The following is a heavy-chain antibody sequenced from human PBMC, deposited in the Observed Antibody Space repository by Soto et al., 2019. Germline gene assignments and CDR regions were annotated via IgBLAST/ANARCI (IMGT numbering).Heavy chain of an antibody. D-gene: IGHD5-18*01. V-gene: IGHV3-15*07. CDR1: GVTLTNVW. CDR3: SHGYYQYFNS. CDR2: IKSNIDGGTT. J-gene: IGHJ4*02. Sequence: GGSLRLSCEVSGVTLTNVWMNWVRQAPGKGPEWVGRIKSNIDGGTTDYAAPVKGRFTVSRDDSENTLYLQMNGLKTEDTAVYYCSHGYYQYFNSWGQGTLVTVSS.